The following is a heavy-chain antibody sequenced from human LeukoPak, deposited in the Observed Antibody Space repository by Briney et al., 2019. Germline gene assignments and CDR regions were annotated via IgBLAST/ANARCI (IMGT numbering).Heavy chain of an antibody. V-gene: IGHV4-39*07. CDR3: ARVELVVALPTSFDP. CDR1: GGSIRSNNHY. CDR2: IYFNGNI. Sequence: SETLSLTCAVSGGSIRSNNHYWGWIRQPPGKGLEWIGNIYFNGNIAYNPSLQSRVTISVDTSKNQFSLRLNSVTSADTAMYYCARVELVVALPTSFDPWGQGTLVTVSS. J-gene: IGHJ5*02. D-gene: IGHD3-22*01.